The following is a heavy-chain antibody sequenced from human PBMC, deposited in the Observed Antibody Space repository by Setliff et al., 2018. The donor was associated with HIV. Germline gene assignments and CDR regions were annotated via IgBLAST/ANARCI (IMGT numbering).Heavy chain of an antibody. V-gene: IGHV4-34*01. CDR3: ARVRLELRQYWFDS. CDR2: VNHSGTT. Sequence: SETLSLTCAVYGAPLNGFFWSWVRQRPKRGLEWIGEVNHSGTTNYNPSLKSRVTISVDTSKNQFFLRLTSVTAADTAVYYCARVRLELRQYWFDSWGQGSPVTVSS. D-gene: IGHD1-7*01. J-gene: IGHJ5*01. CDR1: GAPLNGFF.